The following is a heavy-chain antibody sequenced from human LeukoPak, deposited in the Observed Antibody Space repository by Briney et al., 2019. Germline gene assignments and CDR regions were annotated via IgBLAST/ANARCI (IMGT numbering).Heavy chain of an antibody. CDR3: ARDRDSSGWYYFDY. CDR1: GGTFSSYA. CDR2: IIPIFGIA. Sequence: SVKVSCKASGGTFSSYAISWVRQAPGQGLEWMGRIIPIFGIANYAQKFQGRVTITADKSTSTAYMELSSLRSEDTAVYYCARDRDSSGWYYFDYWGQGTLVTVSS. J-gene: IGHJ4*02. D-gene: IGHD6-19*01. V-gene: IGHV1-69*04.